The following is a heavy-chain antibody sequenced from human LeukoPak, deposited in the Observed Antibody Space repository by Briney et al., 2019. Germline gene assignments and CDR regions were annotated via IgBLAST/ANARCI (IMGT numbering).Heavy chain of an antibody. V-gene: IGHV3-30-3*01. CDR2: ISYDGSNK. CDR1: GFTFSYHW. CDR3: ARDRGRYYDSRGFYWGYYFDS. Sequence: SGGSLRLSCAASGFTFSYHWMTWVRQAPGKGLEWVAVISYDGSNKYYADSVKGRFTISRDNSKDTLYLQMSSVRVDDTAVYYCARDRGRYYDSRGFYWGYYFDSWGQGILVTVST. J-gene: IGHJ4*02. D-gene: IGHD3-22*01.